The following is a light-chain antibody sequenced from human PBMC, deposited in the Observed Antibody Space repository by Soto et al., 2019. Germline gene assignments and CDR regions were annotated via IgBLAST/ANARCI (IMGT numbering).Light chain of an antibody. Sequence: QSVLTQPTSASGSPGQSVTISCTGTSSDVGGYKYVSWYQQHPGKAPKLMIYEVSKRPSGVPDRFSGSKSGNTASLTVSGLQAEDEADYYCSSYAGRNNWVFGGGTKLTVL. CDR3: SSYAGRNNWV. V-gene: IGLV2-8*01. CDR2: EVS. J-gene: IGLJ3*02. CDR1: SSDVGGYKY.